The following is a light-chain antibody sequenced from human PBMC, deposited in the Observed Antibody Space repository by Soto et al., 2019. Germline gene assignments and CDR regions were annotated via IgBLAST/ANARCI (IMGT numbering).Light chain of an antibody. CDR1: QGVSSY. CDR3: QQSYSAPLT. CDR2: AAS. V-gene: IGKV1-39*01. J-gene: IGKJ4*01. Sequence: IQLTQSPSSLSASVGDRFTITCRASQGVSSYLAWYQQKPGKDPKLLIYAASTLQSWVPSSFSGSGSGTDFTLTISSLQPEELATYYCQQSYSAPLTVGGGTKVEIK.